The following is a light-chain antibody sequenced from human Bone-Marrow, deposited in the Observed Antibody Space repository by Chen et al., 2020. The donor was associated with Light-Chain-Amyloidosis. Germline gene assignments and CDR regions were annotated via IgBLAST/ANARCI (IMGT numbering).Light chain of an antibody. CDR3: GTWDDRLDNWM. Sequence: QSALTQPPSASGTPGQRVTISCSGATSNIGSNDVHWYQHLPGTAPKLLIYRIHQGPSGAPARFSGSTSGTSASLAISGLLSEDAGDYYCGTWDDRLDNWMFGGGTKLTVL. CDR1: TSNIGSND. CDR2: RIH. V-gene: IGLV1-47*01. J-gene: IGLJ3*02.